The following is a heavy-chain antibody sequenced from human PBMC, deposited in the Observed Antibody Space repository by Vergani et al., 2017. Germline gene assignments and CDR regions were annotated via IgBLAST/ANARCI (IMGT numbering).Heavy chain of an antibody. CDR2: ISSSSSYI. J-gene: IGHJ1*01. Sequence: VQLVESGGGLVKPGGSLRLSCAASGFTFSSYSMNWVRQAPGKGLEWVSSISSSSSYIYYADSVKGRFTISRDNAKNSLYLQMNSLRAEDTAVYYCARFGYYDFWSGYYTPEYFQHWGQGTLVTVSS. CDR3: ARFGYYDFWSGYYTPEYFQH. D-gene: IGHD3-3*01. CDR1: GFTFSSYS. V-gene: IGHV3-21*01.